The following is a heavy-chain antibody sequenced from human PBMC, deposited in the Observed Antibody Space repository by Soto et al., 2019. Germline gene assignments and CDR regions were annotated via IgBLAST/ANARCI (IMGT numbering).Heavy chain of an antibody. J-gene: IGHJ5*02. V-gene: IGHV3-23*01. D-gene: IGHD2-2*01. Sequence: EVQLLESGGGLVQPGGSLRLSCAASGFTFSSYAMSWVRQAPGKGLEWVSAISGSGGSTYYADSVKGRFTISRDNSKNTLYLQMNSLRAEDTAVYYCASDIVVVPAAKLFDPWGQGTLVTVSS. CDR1: GFTFSSYA. CDR2: ISGSGGST. CDR3: ASDIVVVPAAKLFDP.